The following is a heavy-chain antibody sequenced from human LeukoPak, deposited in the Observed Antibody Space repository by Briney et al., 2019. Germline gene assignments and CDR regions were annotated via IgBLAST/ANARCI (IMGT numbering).Heavy chain of an antibody. CDR3: ARDLGTVGANDLSDV. CDR1: GYTFSDYY. D-gene: IGHD1-26*01. J-gene: IGHJ3*01. CDR2: INPKSGRT. V-gene: IGHV1-2*02. Sequence: ASVKVSCKGSGYTFSDYYIHWVRQAPGQGLEWVGWINPKSGRTHSAQKFQDRVSMTRDTPISTAYLELSRLRSDDTAVYYCARDLGTVGANDLSDVGGQGRMVTVFS.